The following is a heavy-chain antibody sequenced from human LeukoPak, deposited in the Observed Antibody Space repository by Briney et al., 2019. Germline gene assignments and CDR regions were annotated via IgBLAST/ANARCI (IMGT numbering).Heavy chain of an antibody. CDR2: ISGSGGRT. Sequence: PGGSLRLSCAASGSTFSSYGMSWVRQAPGKGLEWVSAISGSGGRTFYADSVKGRFTISRDNSKNMVYLEMNSLRVEDTAVYYCGKDSYVGVNWFDPRGQGTLVTVSS. CDR1: GSTFSSYG. V-gene: IGHV3-23*01. J-gene: IGHJ5*02. CDR3: GKDSYVGVNWFDP. D-gene: IGHD1-26*01.